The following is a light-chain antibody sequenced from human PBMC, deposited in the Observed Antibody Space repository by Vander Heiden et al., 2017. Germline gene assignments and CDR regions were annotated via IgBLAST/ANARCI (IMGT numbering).Light chain of an antibody. CDR3: QQYVGAET. Sequence: DIVLTQSPRPLALSLGERATINCKSSQTVLHSDKNKNYLALFQHKPGQPPKLLLYGASPRECGVPDRFSGGGSGTDFTLTISGLQPEDVAVYYLQQYVGAETFGQGTKLEIK. CDR1: QTVLHSDKNKNY. CDR2: GAS. V-gene: IGKV4-1*01. J-gene: IGKJ2*01.